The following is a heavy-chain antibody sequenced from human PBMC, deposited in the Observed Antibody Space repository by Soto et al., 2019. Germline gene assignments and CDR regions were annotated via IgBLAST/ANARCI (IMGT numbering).Heavy chain of an antibody. J-gene: IGHJ4*02. Sequence: QVQLVQSGAEVKKPGASVKVSCKASGYTFTSYGISWVRQAPGQGLEWMGWITAYNGNTNHAQKFQDRVTMTTDTYTNTAYMELRSLKSDDTAVYFCARAALLTGYDYWGQGTPVTVSS. CDR1: GYTFTSYG. D-gene: IGHD3-9*01. CDR2: ITAYNGNT. CDR3: ARAALLTGYDY. V-gene: IGHV1-18*01.